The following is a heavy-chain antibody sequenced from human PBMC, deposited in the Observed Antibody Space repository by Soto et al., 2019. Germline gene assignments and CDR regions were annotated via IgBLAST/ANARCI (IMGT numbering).Heavy chain of an antibody. V-gene: IGHV1-46*01. D-gene: IGHD6-6*01. Sequence: QVQLVQSGAEVKKPGASVKVSCKASGYTFTSYYMHWVRQAPGQGLEWMGIINPSGGSTSYAQKFQGRVTMTRDTSTSTVYVELSSLRSEDTAVYYCARGGGYSSSGHNWFDPWGQGTLVTVSS. CDR2: INPSGGST. CDR3: ARGGGYSSSGHNWFDP. J-gene: IGHJ5*02. CDR1: GYTFTSYY.